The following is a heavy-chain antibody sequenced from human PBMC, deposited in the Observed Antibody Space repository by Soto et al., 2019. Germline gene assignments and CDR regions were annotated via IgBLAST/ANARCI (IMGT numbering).Heavy chain of an antibody. CDR1: GFTVSSNY. V-gene: IGHV3-21*01. CDR2: ISSSSSYI. Sequence: GGSLRLSCAASGFTVSSNYMSWVRQAPGKGLEWVSFISSSSSYIYYADSVKGRFTISRDNARNSLYLQMNSLRAEDTAVYYCARDSRIAVADAFDIWGQGTLVTVSS. J-gene: IGHJ3*02. D-gene: IGHD6-19*01. CDR3: ARDSRIAVADAFDI.